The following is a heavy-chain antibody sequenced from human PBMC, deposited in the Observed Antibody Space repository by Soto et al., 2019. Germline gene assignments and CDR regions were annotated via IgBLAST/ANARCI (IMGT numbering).Heavy chain of an antibody. CDR1: GGTFGSYA. D-gene: IGHD2-2*01. CDR3: ARLQGSSTSLEIYYYYYYGMDV. CDR2: IIPIPGTA. J-gene: IGHJ6*01. Sequence: QVQLVQSGAEVKKPGSSVKVSCKASGGTFGSYAISWVRQAPGQGLEWMGGIIPIPGTANYAQKFQGRVTIAADESTSTAYMELSNLRSEDTAVYYCARLQGSSTSLEIYYYYYYGMDVWGQGTAVTVSS. V-gene: IGHV1-69*01.